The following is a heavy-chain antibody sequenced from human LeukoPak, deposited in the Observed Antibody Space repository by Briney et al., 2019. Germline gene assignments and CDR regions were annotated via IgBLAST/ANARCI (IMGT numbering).Heavy chain of an antibody. CDR3: ARVPSGGNKFDP. V-gene: IGHV1-8*02. CDR2: MNPNSANT. D-gene: IGHD6-25*01. J-gene: IGHJ5*02. CDR1: GYTFTSYG. Sequence: ASVKVSCKASGYTFTSYGISWVRQAPGQGLEWMGWMNPNSANTGYAQKFQGRVTMTRNTSTSAAYMELSSLRSEDTAVYYGARVPSGGNKFDPWGQGTLVTVSS.